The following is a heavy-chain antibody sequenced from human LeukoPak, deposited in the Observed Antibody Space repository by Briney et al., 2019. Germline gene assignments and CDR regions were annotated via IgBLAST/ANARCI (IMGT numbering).Heavy chain of an antibody. CDR1: GVSISSGGYY. Sequence: KPSETLSLTCTVSGVSISSGGYYWSWIRQHPGKGLEWIGYIYYSGSTYYNPSLKSRVTISVDTSKNQFSLKLSSVTAADTAVYYCARLEGVVTRGGFDYWGQGTLVTVSS. CDR3: ARLEGVVTRGGFDY. D-gene: IGHD3-3*01. J-gene: IGHJ4*02. V-gene: IGHV4-31*03. CDR2: IYYSGST.